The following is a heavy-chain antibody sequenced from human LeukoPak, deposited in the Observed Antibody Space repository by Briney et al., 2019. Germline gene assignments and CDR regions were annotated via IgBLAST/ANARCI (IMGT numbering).Heavy chain of an antibody. CDR1: GGSFSGYY. V-gene: IGHV4-34*01. J-gene: IGHJ6*03. CDR3: ARDGSIAVAGTIHYHHYYYLDV. D-gene: IGHD6-19*01. CDR2: INHSGST. Sequence: PSETLSLTCAAYGGSFSGYYWSGIRQPPGKGLEWIGEINHSGSTNYNPSLKSRVTISVDTSKNQFSLKLSSVTAADTAVYYCARDGSIAVAGTIHYHHYYYLDVWGKGTTVTVSS.